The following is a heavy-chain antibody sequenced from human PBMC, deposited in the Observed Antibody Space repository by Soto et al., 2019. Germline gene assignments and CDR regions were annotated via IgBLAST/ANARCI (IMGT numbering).Heavy chain of an antibody. CDR1: GGSFSGYY. CDR2: INHSGST. D-gene: IGHD3-10*01. CDR3: ARGARHYYGSGRPNWFDP. Sequence: QVQLQQWGAGLLKPSETLSLTCAVYGGSFSGYYWSWIRQPPGKGLEWIGEINHSGSTNYNPSLKRRVTRSVDTSKNQFSLKLSSVTAADTAVYYCARGARHYYGSGRPNWFDPWGQGTLVTVSS. V-gene: IGHV4-34*01. J-gene: IGHJ5*02.